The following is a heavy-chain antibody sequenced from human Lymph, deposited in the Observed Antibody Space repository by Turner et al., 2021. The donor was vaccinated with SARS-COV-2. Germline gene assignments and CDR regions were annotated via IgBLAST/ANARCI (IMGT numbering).Heavy chain of an antibody. V-gene: IGHV3-64D*09. CDR2: ISSNVGST. D-gene: IGHD5-12*01. CDR1: GFTFSTYA. J-gene: IGHJ4*02. Sequence: EVQLVESGGGLVQPGGSLRLSCSASGFTFSTYALHWVRQGPGKGLEYGSAISSNVGSTYYADSVKGRFTISRDNSKNTLYLQMSSLRPEDTAVYYCVKGDQYGGYHLDYWGQGTLVTVSS. CDR3: VKGDQYGGYHLDY.